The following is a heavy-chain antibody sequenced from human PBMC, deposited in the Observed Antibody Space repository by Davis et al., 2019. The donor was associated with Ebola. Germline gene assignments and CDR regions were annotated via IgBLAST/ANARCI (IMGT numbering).Heavy chain of an antibody. Sequence: GESLKISCAASGFIFDDYAIHWVRQAPGKGLEWLSLISAAGDKTDYADSVRGRFTISRDNSKNSLYLQMNSLRTEDTALYYCAREIKPYWYFDLWGRGTLVTVSS. CDR2: ISAAGDKT. CDR1: GFIFDDYA. CDR3: AREIKPYWYFDL. V-gene: IGHV3-43*02. J-gene: IGHJ2*01.